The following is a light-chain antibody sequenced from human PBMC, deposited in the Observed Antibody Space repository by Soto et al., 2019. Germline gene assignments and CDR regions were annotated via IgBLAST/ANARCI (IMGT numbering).Light chain of an antibody. CDR1: SSDVGGYNY. V-gene: IGLV2-14*03. CDR2: DVS. J-gene: IGLJ1*01. CDR3: SSYIPNNSTYV. Sequence: QSALTQPASVSGSPGQSITISCTGTSSDVGGYNYVSWYQHHPGKAPKRMIHDVSNRPSGVSNHFSGYKSGNTASLTISGLQAEDEADYYCSSYIPNNSTYVFGTGTKLTVL.